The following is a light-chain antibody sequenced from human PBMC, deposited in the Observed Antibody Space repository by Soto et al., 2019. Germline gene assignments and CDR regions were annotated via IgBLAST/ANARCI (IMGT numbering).Light chain of an antibody. CDR3: QQYGNSPPYS. J-gene: IGKJ2*03. V-gene: IGKV3-20*01. Sequence: EIVLTQSPGSLSLSPGEGATLSCRASQSVSTTYLAWYQLKPGQAPRLVIYATSSRAAGIPDRSRGSGSGTEFTLTISSLEPEDVGVYFCQQYGNSPPYSFGQGTKLEIK. CDR2: ATS. CDR1: QSVSTTY.